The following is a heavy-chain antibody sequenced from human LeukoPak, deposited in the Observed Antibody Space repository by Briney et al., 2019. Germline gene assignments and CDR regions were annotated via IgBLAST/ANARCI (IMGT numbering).Heavy chain of an antibody. J-gene: IGHJ4*02. V-gene: IGHV3-74*01. CDR3: ARFGWVPPAHFDY. D-gene: IGHD3-10*01. CDR2: INTDGTTT. CDR1: GFTLSNYW. Sequence: GGFLRLSCAASGFTLSNYWMHWVRQAPGKGLVWVSHINTDGTTTNYADSVKGRFTISRGTAKNTLYLQMNSLRAEDTAVYYCARFGWVPPAHFDYWGQGTLVTVSS.